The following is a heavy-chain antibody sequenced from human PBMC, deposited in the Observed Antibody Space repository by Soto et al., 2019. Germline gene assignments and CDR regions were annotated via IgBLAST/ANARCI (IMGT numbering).Heavy chain of an antibody. V-gene: IGHV1-69*01. J-gene: IGHJ1*01. CDR3: AREGSGYNF. D-gene: IGHD5-12*01. CDR1: GGTFSSFG. Sequence: QVQLVQSGAELKKPWSSVKVSCKASGGTFSSFGISWVRQAPGQGLEWMGGIIPVFGRPNYAQRFRGRLTITADESTNKSYMELIDLTSEDTAVYYCAREGSGYNFWGQSTQVTVSS. CDR2: IIPVFGRP.